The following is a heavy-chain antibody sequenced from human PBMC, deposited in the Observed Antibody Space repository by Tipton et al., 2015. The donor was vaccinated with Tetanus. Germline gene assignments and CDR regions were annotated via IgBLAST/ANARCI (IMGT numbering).Heavy chain of an antibody. V-gene: IGHV3-53*01. CDR3: VRDGGSSGWLAY. D-gene: IGHD6-19*01. CDR2: MYSGGDT. J-gene: IGHJ4*02. Sequence: SLRLSCVASGFIVSSHYMSWVRQAPGKGLEWVSVMYSGGDTYYVDSVKGRFSISRDNAKNTLHLQMNSLRVEDTAVYYCVRDGGSSGWLAYWGQGTLVTVSS. CDR1: GFIVSSHY.